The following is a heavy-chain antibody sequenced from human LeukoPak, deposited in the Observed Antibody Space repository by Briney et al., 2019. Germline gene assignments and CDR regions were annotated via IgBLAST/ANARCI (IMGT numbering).Heavy chain of an antibody. J-gene: IGHJ4*02. Sequence: SQTLSLTCTVSGGSISSGGYYWSWIRQHPGKGLEWIGYIYYSGSTYYNPSLKSRVTISVDTSKNQFSLKLSSVTAADTAVYYCARGVVLMVHDNNYFDYWGQGTLVTVSS. CDR1: GGSISSGGYY. V-gene: IGHV4-31*03. D-gene: IGHD2-8*01. CDR3: ARGVVLMVHDNNYFDY. CDR2: IYYSGST.